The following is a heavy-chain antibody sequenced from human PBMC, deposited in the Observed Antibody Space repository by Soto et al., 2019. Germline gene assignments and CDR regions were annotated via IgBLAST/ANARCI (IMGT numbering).Heavy chain of an antibody. CDR1: GFTFSSYG. CDR2: IWYDGSNK. V-gene: IGHV3-33*01. J-gene: IGHJ4*02. D-gene: IGHD3-22*01. CDR3: ARDRDYYDSSGYQELIDY. Sequence: GGSLRLSCAASGFTFSSYGMHWVRQAPGKGLEWVAVIWYDGSNKYYADSVKGRFTISRDNSKNTLYLQMNSLRAEDTAVYYCARDRDYYDSSGYQELIDYWGQGTLVTVSS.